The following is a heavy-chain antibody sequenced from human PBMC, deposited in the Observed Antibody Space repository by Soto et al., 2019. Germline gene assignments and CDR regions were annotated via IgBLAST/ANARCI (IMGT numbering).Heavy chain of an antibody. CDR1: GFTFSSYA. V-gene: IGHV3-23*01. CDR3: AKELARMPTFDY. J-gene: IGHJ4*02. CDR2: ISGSGGST. D-gene: IGHD2-2*01. Sequence: EVQLLESGGGLVQPGGSLRLSCAASGFTFSSYAMSWVRQAPGKRLEWVSAISGSGGSTHYADSVKGRFTISRDNSKNTLYLQMNSLRAEDTAVYYCAKELARMPTFDYWGQGTLVTVSS.